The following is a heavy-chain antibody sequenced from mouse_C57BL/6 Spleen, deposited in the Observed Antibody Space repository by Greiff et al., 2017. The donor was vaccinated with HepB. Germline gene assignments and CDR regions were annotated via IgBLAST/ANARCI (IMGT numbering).Heavy chain of an antibody. Sequence: EVQLQESGPGLVKPSQSLSLTCSVTGYSITSGYYWNWIRQFPGNKLEWMGYISYDGSNNYNPSLKNRISITRDTSKNQVFLKLNSVTTEDTATYYGARDYSNYGFFAYWGQGTLVTVSA. D-gene: IGHD2-5*01. J-gene: IGHJ3*01. CDR2: ISYDGSN. V-gene: IGHV3-6*01. CDR3: ARDYSNYGFFAY. CDR1: GYSITSGYY.